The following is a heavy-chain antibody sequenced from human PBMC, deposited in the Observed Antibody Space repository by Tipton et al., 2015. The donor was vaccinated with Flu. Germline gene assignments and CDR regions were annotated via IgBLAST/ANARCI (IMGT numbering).Heavy chain of an antibody. CDR3: ARLSYYDVDLKNFYFDY. Sequence: GLVKPSETLSLTCTVSGGSINTNLYFWSWIRQPPGKGLELIGSIYPSGTTYYNPSLKSRVTISVDTSKSQFSLMLRSVTAADTAVYYCARLSYYDVDLKNFYFDYWGQGALVTVSS. J-gene: IGHJ4*02. CDR2: IYPSGTT. V-gene: IGHV4-39*01. D-gene: IGHD3-10*02. CDR1: GGSINTNLYF.